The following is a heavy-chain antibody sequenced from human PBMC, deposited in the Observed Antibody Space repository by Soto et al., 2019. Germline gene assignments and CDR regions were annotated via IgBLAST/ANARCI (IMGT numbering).Heavy chain of an antibody. Sequence: QVQLGQSGAEVKKPGASVKVSCKASGYSFTGYYMHWVRQAPGQGLEWMGWINPNSGGTNYAQKFQGRVTMTRDTSISTAYMELSRLRSDDTAVYYCARSKRGITMVRGVIRDWFDPWGQGTLVTVSS. V-gene: IGHV1-2*02. CDR2: INPNSGGT. J-gene: IGHJ5*02. CDR3: ARSKRGITMVRGVIRDWFDP. CDR1: GYSFTGYY. D-gene: IGHD3-10*01.